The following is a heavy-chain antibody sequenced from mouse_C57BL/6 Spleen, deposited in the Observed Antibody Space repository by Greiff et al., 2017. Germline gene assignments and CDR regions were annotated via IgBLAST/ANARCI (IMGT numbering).Heavy chain of an antibody. V-gene: IGHV1-50*01. D-gene: IGHD1-1*01. Sequence: QVQLQQSGAELVKPGASVKLSCKASGYTFTSYWMQWVKQRPGQGLEWIGEIDPSDSYTNYNQKFKGKATLTVDTSSSTAYMQLSSLTSEDSAVYYCARRRITTEVVDYWGQGTTLTVSS. CDR1: GYTFTSYW. CDR3: ARRRITTEVVDY. J-gene: IGHJ2*01. CDR2: IDPSDSYT.